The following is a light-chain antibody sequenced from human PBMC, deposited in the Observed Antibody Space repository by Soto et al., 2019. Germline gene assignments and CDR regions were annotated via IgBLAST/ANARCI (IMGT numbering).Light chain of an antibody. CDR1: QSVSSSY. Sequence: IELTQSRGTLSLSPEERATLSCRASQSVSSSYLAWYQQKPGQAPRLLIYGASSMPTGVPDRFSGSGSGTDFTLTISSLEPEDFAMNYCQQCGSTPRAFGGGTKVDI. V-gene: IGKV3-20*01. CDR3: QQCGSTPRA. CDR2: GAS. J-gene: IGKJ4*02.